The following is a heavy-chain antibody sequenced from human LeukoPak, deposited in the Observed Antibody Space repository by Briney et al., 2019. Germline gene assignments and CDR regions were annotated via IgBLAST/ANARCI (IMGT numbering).Heavy chain of an antibody. V-gene: IGHV3-23*01. J-gene: IGHJ4*02. Sequence: GGSLRLSCAASGFTFSSYAMSWVRQAPGKGLEWVSAISGSGGSTYYADSVKGRFTISRDNSKNTLHLQMNSLRAEDTAVYYCARDSRLYDSSGNFDYWGQGTLATVSS. D-gene: IGHD3-22*01. CDR2: ISGSGGST. CDR3: ARDSRLYDSSGNFDY. CDR1: GFTFSSYA.